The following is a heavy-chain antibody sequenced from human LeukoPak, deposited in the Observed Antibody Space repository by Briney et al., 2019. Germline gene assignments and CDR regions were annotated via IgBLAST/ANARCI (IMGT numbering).Heavy chain of an antibody. CDR1: GFTFSSYW. CDR2: IKYDGSEK. J-gene: IGHJ4*02. D-gene: IGHD5-12*01. Sequence: GGSLRLSCAASGFTFSSYWMTLVRQAPGKGLEWVANIKYDGSEKDYMDSVKGRFTISRDNAKNSLYLQMNSLRAEDTAVYYCGHSGYDWRPFDYWGQGTLVTVSS. V-gene: IGHV3-7*03. CDR3: GHSGYDWRPFDY.